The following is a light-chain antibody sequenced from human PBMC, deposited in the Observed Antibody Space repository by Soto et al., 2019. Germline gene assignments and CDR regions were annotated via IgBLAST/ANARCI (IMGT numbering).Light chain of an antibody. CDR1: QSISSS. CDR3: QQYGNSPLT. J-gene: IGKJ4*01. CDR2: GAS. V-gene: IGKV3D-15*01. Sequence: ILMTQSPPTLSVFPGGTATLPCRASQSISSSLAWYQQKPGQAPRLLMYGASNRATGIPDRFSGSGSGTDFTLTISGLEPEDFAVYYCQQYGNSPLTFGAGTKVDIK.